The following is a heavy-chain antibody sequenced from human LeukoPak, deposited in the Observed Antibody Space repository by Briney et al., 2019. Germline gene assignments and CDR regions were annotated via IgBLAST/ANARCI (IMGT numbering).Heavy chain of an antibody. CDR3: ARAGRAYGDYHYLDY. J-gene: IGHJ4*02. D-gene: IGHD4-17*01. CDR1: GVIFNNYA. Sequence: GGSLRLSCAASGVIFNNYAIHWVRQAPGKGLEWVAAISYDGSNNYYADSVWGRLTISRDNSKNTLYLQMNSLRAEDTALYYCARAGRAYGDYHYLDYWGQGTLVTVSS. V-gene: IGHV3-30-3*01. CDR2: ISYDGSNN.